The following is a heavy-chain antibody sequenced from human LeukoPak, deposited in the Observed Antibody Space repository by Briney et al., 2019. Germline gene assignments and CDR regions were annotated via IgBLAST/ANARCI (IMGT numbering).Heavy chain of an antibody. CDR1: SVSISGNY. V-gene: IGHV4-59*01. CDR3: ARTRDSGSLDF. J-gene: IGHJ4*02. CDR2: IYYNGFT. D-gene: IGHD3-10*01. Sequence: PSETLSLTCTVSSVSISGNYWSWIRQPPGKGLEWIGYIYYNGFTNYNPSLKSRIAISVDSSKNQFSLKLSSVTAADTAVYYCARTRDSGSLDFWGQGTPVTVSS.